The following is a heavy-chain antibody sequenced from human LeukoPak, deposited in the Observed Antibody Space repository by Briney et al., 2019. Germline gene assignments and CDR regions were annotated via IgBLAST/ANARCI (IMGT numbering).Heavy chain of an antibody. J-gene: IGHJ4*02. CDR3: ARVGGYCSSISNCYGDY. V-gene: IGHV3-21*01. CDR1: GFTFSIYS. D-gene: IGHD2-2*01. CDR2: ISSGSTNI. Sequence: GGSLRLSCAASGFTFSIYSMNWVRQAPGKGLEWVSCISSGSTNIYYADSVRGRLTISRDNAKNSLYLQMNSLRAEDTAVYYCARVGGYCSSISNCYGDYWGQGTLVTVSS.